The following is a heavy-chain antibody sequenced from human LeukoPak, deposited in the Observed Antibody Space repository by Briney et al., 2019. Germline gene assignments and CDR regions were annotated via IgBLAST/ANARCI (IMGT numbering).Heavy chain of an antibody. J-gene: IGHJ4*02. CDR1: GYTFTSYG. CDR2: ISAYNGNT. V-gene: IGHV1-18*01. Sequence: ASVKVSCKASGYTFTSYGISWVRQAPGQGLEGMGGISAYNGNTNYAQKLPGRDTMTTDTSTSTAYMELRSLRSDDTAVYYCARDFRPLNWGSSYYFDYWGQGTLVTVSS. D-gene: IGHD7-27*01. CDR3: ARDFRPLNWGSSYYFDY.